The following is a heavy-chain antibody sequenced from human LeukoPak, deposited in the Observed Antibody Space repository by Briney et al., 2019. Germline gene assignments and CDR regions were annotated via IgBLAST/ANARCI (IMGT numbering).Heavy chain of an antibody. Sequence: ASVKVSCKASGGTFSSYAISWVRQAPGQGLEWMGGIIPIFGTANYAQKLQGRVTITTDESTSTAYMELSRRRSEDTAVYYCARVGAAGGPGVFDIWGQGTMVTVSS. D-gene: IGHD6-13*01. CDR2: IIPIFGTA. V-gene: IGHV1-69*05. CDR1: GGTFSSYA. CDR3: ARVGAAGGPGVFDI. J-gene: IGHJ3*02.